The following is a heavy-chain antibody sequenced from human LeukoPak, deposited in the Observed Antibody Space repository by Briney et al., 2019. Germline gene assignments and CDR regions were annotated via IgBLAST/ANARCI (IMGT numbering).Heavy chain of an antibody. Sequence: GASVKVSCKASGYTFTSYAMNWVRQAPGQGLEWMGIINPSGGSTNYAQKFQGRVTMTRDTSTSTVYMELSRLRSEDTAVYYCARGDHVRIYAESAFDIWGQGTKVTVSS. J-gene: IGHJ3*02. V-gene: IGHV1-46*01. CDR3: ARGDHVRIYAESAFDI. D-gene: IGHD3-3*01. CDR2: INPSGGST. CDR1: GYTFTSYA.